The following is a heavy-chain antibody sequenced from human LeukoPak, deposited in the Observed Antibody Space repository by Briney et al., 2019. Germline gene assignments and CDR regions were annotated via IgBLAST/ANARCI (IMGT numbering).Heavy chain of an antibody. CDR3: ASILNYYDSSGYYSIYMDV. CDR1: GGSSSSGSYY. CDR2: IHYSGRT. Sequence: SETLSLTCTVSGGSSSSGSYYWGWVRQPPGKGLEWTGHIHYSGRTYYNPSLKSRVTISVDTSKNQFSLKLSSVTAADTAVYYCASILNYYDSSGYYSIYMDVWGKGTTVTVSS. D-gene: IGHD3-22*01. V-gene: IGHV4-39*01. J-gene: IGHJ6*03.